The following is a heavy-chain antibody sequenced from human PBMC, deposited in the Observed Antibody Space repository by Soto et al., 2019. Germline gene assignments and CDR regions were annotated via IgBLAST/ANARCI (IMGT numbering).Heavy chain of an antibody. J-gene: IGHJ4*02. D-gene: IGHD2-15*01. V-gene: IGHV2-5*02. Sequence: QITLKESGPTLVKPTQTLTLTCTFSGFSLSTSGVGVGWIRQPPGKALEWLALIYWDDDKRYSPSLKSRLTNTKDTSKNQVVLTMTNMDPVDTATYYCAHSRTGGYCSGGSCDYLYYFAYWGQGTLVTVSS. CDR2: IYWDDDK. CDR1: GFSLSTSGVG. CDR3: AHSRTGGYCSGGSCDYLYYFAY.